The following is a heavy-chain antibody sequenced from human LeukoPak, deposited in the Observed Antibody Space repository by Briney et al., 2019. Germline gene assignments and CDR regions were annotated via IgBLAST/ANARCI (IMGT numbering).Heavy chain of an antibody. V-gene: IGHV3-30*02. CDR2: IRYDGSNK. D-gene: IGHD1-1*01. CDR1: GFTFSSYG. Sequence: PGGSLRLSCAASGFTFSSYGMHWVRQAPGKGLEWVAFIRYDGSNKYYADSVKGRFTISRDNSKNTLYLQMNSLRAEDTAVYYCQSWKGQVNWFDPWGQGTLVTVSS. CDR3: QSWKGQVNWFDP. J-gene: IGHJ5*02.